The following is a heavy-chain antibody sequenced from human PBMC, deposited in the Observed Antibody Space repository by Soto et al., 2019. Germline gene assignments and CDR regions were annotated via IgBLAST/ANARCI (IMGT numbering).Heavy chain of an antibody. CDR2: ISWNSGSI. V-gene: IGHV3-9*01. Sequence: GGSLRLSCAASGFTFDDYAIHWVRQAPGKGLEWVSGISWNSGSIGYADSVKGRFTISRDNAKNSLYLQMNSLRAEDTALYYCAKDMGIRKLPLIAFDIWGQGTMVTVSS. CDR3: AKDMGIRKLPLIAFDI. CDR1: GFTFDDYA. J-gene: IGHJ3*02. D-gene: IGHD2-15*01.